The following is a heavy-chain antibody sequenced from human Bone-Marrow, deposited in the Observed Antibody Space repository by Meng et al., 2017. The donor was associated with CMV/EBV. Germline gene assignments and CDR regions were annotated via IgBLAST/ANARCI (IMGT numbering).Heavy chain of an antibody. D-gene: IGHD3-16*02. CDR2: ISSSSSYI. CDR3: ASVDYVWGSYRYTASTSDY. J-gene: IGHJ4*02. Sequence: GGSLRLSCAASGFTFSSYSMNWVRQAPGKGLEWVSSISSSSSYIYYADSVKGRFTISRDNAKNSLYLQMNSLRAEDTAVYYCASVDYVWGSYRYTASTSDYWGQGTLVTVYS. CDR1: GFTFSSYS. V-gene: IGHV3-21*01.